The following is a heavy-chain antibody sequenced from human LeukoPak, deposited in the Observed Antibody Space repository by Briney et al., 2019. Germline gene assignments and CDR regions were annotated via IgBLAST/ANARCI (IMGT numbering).Heavy chain of an antibody. D-gene: IGHD6-19*01. CDR3: ARGHVLSSGWRYYYHYGMDV. V-gene: IGHV1-8*01. J-gene: IGHJ6*02. Sequence: ASVKASCKASGYIFTSYDINWVRQATGQGLEWMGWMNPNSGNRAYAQKFQGRVTMTRNTSISTAYMELSSLRSEDTAVYYCARGHVLSSGWRYYYHYGMDVWGQGTTVTVSS. CDR2: MNPNSGNR. CDR1: GYIFTSYD.